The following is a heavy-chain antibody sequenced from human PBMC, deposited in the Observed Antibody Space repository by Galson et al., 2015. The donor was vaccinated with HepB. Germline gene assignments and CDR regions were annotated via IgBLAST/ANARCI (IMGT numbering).Heavy chain of an antibody. D-gene: IGHD4-17*01. J-gene: IGHJ4*02. CDR3: ARDLGYGDPRQSY. CDR1: GFSVSSDH. V-gene: IGHV3-66*02. Sequence: SLRLSCAASGFSVSSDHINWVRQAPGKGLEWVSVIYIGGSTYYADSVKGRFTISRDNSKNTVYLQMNSLRSEDTAVYYCARDLGYGDPRQSYWGQGTLVTVSS. CDR2: IYIGGST.